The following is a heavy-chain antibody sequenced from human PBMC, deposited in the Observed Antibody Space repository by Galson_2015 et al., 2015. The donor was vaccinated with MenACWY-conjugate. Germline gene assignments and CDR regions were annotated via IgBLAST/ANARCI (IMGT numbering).Heavy chain of an antibody. CDR1: RISSRTYN. CDR2: ISSTSTTI. CDR3: ARAYVSGTYYKGWFDP. V-gene: IGHV3-48*02. Sequence: SLRLSCAASRISSRTYNMNWVRQAPGKGLEWVSYISSTSTTIYYADSVKGRFTISRDNAKNSLYLQMNSLRDEDTAVYYCARAYVSGTYYKGWFDPWGQGTLVTVSS. J-gene: IGHJ5*02. D-gene: IGHD3-10*01.